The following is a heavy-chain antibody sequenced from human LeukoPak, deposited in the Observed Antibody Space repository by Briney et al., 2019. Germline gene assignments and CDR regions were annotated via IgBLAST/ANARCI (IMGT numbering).Heavy chain of an antibody. CDR3: ARPYCSGGSCYSFNYFDY. D-gene: IGHD2-15*01. J-gene: IGHJ4*02. V-gene: IGHV3-30*04. CDR2: ISYDGSNK. Sequence: GGSLRLSCAASGFTFSSYAMHWVRQAPGKGLEWVAVISYDGSNKYYADSVKGRFTISRDNSKNTLYLQMNSLRAEDTAVYYCARPYCSGGSCYSFNYFDYWGQGTLVTVSS. CDR1: GFTFSSYA.